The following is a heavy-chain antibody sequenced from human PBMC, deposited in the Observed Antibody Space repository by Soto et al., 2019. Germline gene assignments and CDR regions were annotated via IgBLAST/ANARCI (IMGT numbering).Heavy chain of an antibody. CDR3: ARVELGTMTDDY. D-gene: IGHD2-21*02. V-gene: IGHV4-34*01. CDR1: GGSFSGYY. CDR2: INHSGST. Sequence: ETLSLTCAVYGGSFSGYYWSWIRQPPGKGLEWIGEINHSGSTNYNPSLKSRVTISVDTSKNQFSLKLSSVTAADTAVYYCARVELGTMTDDYWGQGTLVTVSS. J-gene: IGHJ4*02.